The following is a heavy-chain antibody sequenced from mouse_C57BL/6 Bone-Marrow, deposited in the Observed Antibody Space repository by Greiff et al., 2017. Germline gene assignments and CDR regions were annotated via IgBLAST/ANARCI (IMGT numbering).Heavy chain of an antibody. V-gene: IGHV1-81*01. Sequence: VMLVESGAELARPGASVKLSCKASGYTFTSYGISWVKQRTGQGLEWIGEIYPRSGNTYYNEKFKGKATLTADKSSSTAYMELRSLTSEDSAVYFCARRGTEIYYDYSYAMDYWGQGTSVTVSS. D-gene: IGHD2-4*01. CDR1: GYTFTSYG. CDR2: IYPRSGNT. CDR3: ARRGTEIYYDYSYAMDY. J-gene: IGHJ4*01.